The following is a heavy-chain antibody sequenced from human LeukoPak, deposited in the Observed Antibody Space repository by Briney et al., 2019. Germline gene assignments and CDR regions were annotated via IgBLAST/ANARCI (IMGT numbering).Heavy chain of an antibody. CDR1: GGSINSGANY. V-gene: IGHV4-39*07. CDR2: IYYSGST. J-gene: IGHJ5*02. Sequence: SETLSLTCTVSGGSINSGANYWAWISQPPGKGLEWIGTIYYSGSTYYNPSLNSRVTMSLDTSKNQFSLKLTSVTAADTAVYYCARAYYDYVWGSYRPNWFDPWGQGTLVTVSS. D-gene: IGHD3-16*02. CDR3: ARAYYDYVWGSYRPNWFDP.